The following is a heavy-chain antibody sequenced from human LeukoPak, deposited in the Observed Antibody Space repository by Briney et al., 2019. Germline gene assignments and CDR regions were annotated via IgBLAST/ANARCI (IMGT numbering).Heavy chain of an antibody. Sequence: GASVKVSCKASGYTFTSYDINWVRQATGQGLEWMGWMNPNSGNTGYAQKFQGRVTITRNTSISTAYMELSSLRSEDTAAYYCARGRWSVVGISRPSYYYYYMDVWGKGTTVTVSS. CDR1: GYTFTSYD. CDR3: ARGRWSVVGISRPSYYYYYMDV. CDR2: MNPNSGNT. V-gene: IGHV1-8*03. D-gene: IGHD1-26*01. J-gene: IGHJ6*03.